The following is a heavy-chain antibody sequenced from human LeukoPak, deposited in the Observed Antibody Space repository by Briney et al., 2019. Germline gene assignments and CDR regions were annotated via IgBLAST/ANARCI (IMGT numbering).Heavy chain of an antibody. Sequence: GGSLRLSCAATGFTLSSYSMNWVRQAPGKGLEWVSSISSSSSYIYYADSVKGRFTISRDNAKNSLYLQMNSLRAEDTAVYYCARDTSTSRSNWFDPWGQGTLVTVSS. D-gene: IGHD2-2*01. CDR1: GFTLSSYS. J-gene: IGHJ5*02. V-gene: IGHV3-21*01. CDR3: ARDTSTSRSNWFDP. CDR2: ISSSSSYI.